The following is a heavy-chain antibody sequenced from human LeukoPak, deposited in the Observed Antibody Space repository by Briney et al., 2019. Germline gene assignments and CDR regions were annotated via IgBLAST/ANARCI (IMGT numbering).Heavy chain of an antibody. CDR1: GGSFSGYY. Sequence: SETLSLTCAVYGGSFSGYYWSWIRQPPGKGLEWIGEINHSGSTNYNPSLKSRVTISVDTSKNQFSLKLSSVTAADTAVYYCARRRYSSSWYGGWAWFDPWGQGTLVTVSS. V-gene: IGHV4-34*01. J-gene: IGHJ5*02. CDR3: ARRRYSSSWYGGWAWFDP. D-gene: IGHD6-13*01. CDR2: INHSGST.